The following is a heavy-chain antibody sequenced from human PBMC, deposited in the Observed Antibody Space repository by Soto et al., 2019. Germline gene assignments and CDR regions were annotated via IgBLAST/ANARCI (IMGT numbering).Heavy chain of an antibody. J-gene: IGHJ2*01. V-gene: IGHV3-23*01. CDR3: ANDLYATVPHWYFDL. Sequence: EVQLLESGGGLVQPGGSLRLSCAASGFTFSSYAMSWVRQAPGKGLEWVSAISGSGGSTYYADSVKGRFTISRDNSKNTLYLQMNSLIAEDTAVYYCANDLYATVPHWYFDLWSRGTLVIDAS. CDR1: GFTFSSYA. D-gene: IGHD4-17*01. CDR2: ISGSGGST.